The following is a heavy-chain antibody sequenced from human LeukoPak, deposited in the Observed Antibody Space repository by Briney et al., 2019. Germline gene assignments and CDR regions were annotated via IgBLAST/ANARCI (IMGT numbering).Heavy chain of an antibody. CDR3: TRRDCSGGSCYLDY. D-gene: IGHD2-15*01. J-gene: IGHJ4*02. V-gene: IGHV3-73*01. Sequence: GGSLKLSCAASGFTFSGSAMHWVRQASGKGLEWVGRIRSKANSYATAYAASVKGRMTISRDDSKNTEYLQMNSLKTEDTAVYYCTRRDCSGGSCYLDYWGQGTLVTVSS. CDR1: GFTFSGSA. CDR2: IRSKANSYAT.